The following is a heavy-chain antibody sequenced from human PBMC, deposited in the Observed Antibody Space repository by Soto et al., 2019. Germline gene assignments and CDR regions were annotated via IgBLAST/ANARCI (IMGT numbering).Heavy chain of an antibody. V-gene: IGHV3-23*01. CDR2: ISGRGGST. D-gene: IGHD6-13*01. CDR3: AEISSRFSGDL. CDR1: VFTFSNYD. Sequence: WWSLRLSCAASVFTFSNYDMSWVRQAPGKGLEWVSGISGRGGSTYYADSVKGRFTTSRDNSESTLYLQLNSLRVEDTATYYCAEISSRFSGDLWGQGTTVTVSS. J-gene: IGHJ6*02.